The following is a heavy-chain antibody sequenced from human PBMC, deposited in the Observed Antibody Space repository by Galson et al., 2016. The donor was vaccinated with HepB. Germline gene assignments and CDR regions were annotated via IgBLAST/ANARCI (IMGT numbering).Heavy chain of an antibody. CDR2: XXSSXSXI. J-gene: IGHJ4*02. CDR3: VKFPQI. Sequence: SLRLSCAASGLFFSXXXMNXXXQAXXXGLXXVAXXXSSXSXISYADSVXGRFTISRDNAKNSLYLQMTSLRAEDTAVYYCVKFPQIWGQGTLVSVSS. V-gene: IGHV3-21*01. CDR1: GLFFSXXX. D-gene: IGHD2-21*01.